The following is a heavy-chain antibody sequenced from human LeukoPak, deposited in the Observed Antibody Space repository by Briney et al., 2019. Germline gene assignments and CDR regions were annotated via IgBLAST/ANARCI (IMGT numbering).Heavy chain of an antibody. CDR3: ARDGYTDDAFDI. CDR1: GGSISSGGYY. V-gene: IGHV4-31*03. J-gene: IGHJ3*02. Sequence: SETLSLTCTVSGGSISSGGYYWSWIRQHPGKGLEWIGYIYYSGSTYYNPSLKSRVTISVDTSKNQFSLKLSSVTAADTAVYYCARDGYTDDAFDIWGQGTMVTVSS. D-gene: IGHD5-24*01. CDR2: IYYSGST.